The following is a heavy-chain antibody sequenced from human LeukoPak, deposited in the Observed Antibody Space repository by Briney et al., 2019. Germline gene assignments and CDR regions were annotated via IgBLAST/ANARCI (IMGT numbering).Heavy chain of an antibody. J-gene: IGHJ5*01. Sequence: GASLRPSFAPFGFSLNIYAMGWVRQAPGKGLEWVAAIDRSGGSTFYADSVKGRFTISKDNSKNTLYLQINSLRVDDTAIYYCARGSHGEHDSWGQGTLVTVSS. CDR2: IDRSGGST. V-gene: IGHV3-23*01. D-gene: IGHD4-17*01. CDR1: GFSLNIYA. CDR3: ARGSHGEHDS.